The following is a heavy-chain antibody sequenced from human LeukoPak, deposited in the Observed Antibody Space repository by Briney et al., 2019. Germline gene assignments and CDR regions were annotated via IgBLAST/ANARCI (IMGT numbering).Heavy chain of an antibody. CDR1: VFSLTTNGMC. D-gene: IGHD4-17*01. V-gene: IGHV2-70*11. J-gene: IGHJ3*02. CDR3: ARIMTTVTHDAFDI. CDR2: IDWDGDN. Sequence: SGPTLVKATQTLTLTCTFSVFSLTTNGMCVSWIRQPPGKALEWLARIDWDGDNYYSTSLRTMLTIPKDTSKNQVVLTMNNMDPVDTATYYCARIMTTVTHDAFDIWGQGTMVTVSS.